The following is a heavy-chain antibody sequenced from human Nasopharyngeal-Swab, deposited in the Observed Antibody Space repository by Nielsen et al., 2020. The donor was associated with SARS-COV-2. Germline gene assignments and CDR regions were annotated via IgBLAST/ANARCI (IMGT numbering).Heavy chain of an antibody. V-gene: IGHV4-31*02. D-gene: IGHD5-24*01. Sequence: SETLSLTCTVSGGSIGSDFSYWTWLRQHPGKGLEWIGHIYYSGTTYYNPSLKSRVSISVDTSKTQFSLKLSSVTAGDTAVYYCATGRDAYNSGHWGQGTLVTVSS. CDR2: IYYSGTT. J-gene: IGHJ4*02. CDR1: GGSIGSDFSY. CDR3: ATGRDAYNSGH.